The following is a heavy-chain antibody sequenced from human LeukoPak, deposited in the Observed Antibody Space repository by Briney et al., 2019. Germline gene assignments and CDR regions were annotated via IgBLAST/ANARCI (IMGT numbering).Heavy chain of an antibody. CDR2: IWYDGRRK. V-gene: IGHV3-33*01. Sequence: PGGSLRLSCAASGLSFRNFGMHWVRQAPGKGLEWVAVIWYDGRRKEYGDAVKGRFTISRDNSKSTLYLQLDSLRAEDTAVYYCARGNYEGSGFPDYWGQGTLVIVSS. CDR1: GLSFRNFG. J-gene: IGHJ4*02. D-gene: IGHD3-22*01. CDR3: ARGNYEGSGFPDY.